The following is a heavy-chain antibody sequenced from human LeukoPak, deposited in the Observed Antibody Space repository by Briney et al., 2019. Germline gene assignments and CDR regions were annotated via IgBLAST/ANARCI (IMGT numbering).Heavy chain of an antibody. CDR3: V. V-gene: IGHV4-39*07. CDR2: IYYSGTT. J-gene: IGHJ6*03. CDR1: GGSISSSSYY. Sequence: SETLSLTCTVSGGSISSSSYYWGWIRQPPGKGLEWIASIYYSGTTYYNPSLRSRVTISIDTSKNQFSLNRISVTAADTAYYMDVWGKRTTVTGSS.